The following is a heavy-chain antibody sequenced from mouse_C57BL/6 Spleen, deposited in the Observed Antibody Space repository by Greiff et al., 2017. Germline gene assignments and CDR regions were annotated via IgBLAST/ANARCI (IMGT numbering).Heavy chain of an antibody. J-gene: IGHJ1*03. D-gene: IGHD2-4*01. Sequence: VQLKQSGPELVKPGASVKIPCKASGYTFTDYNMDWVKQSHGKSLAWIGDINPNNGGTIYNQKFKGKATLTVDKSSSTAYMELRSLTSEDTAVYYCARSRIYYDYGWYFDVWGTGTTVTVSS. CDR2: INPNNGGT. CDR1: GYTFTDYN. V-gene: IGHV1-18*01. CDR3: ARSRIYYDYGWYFDV.